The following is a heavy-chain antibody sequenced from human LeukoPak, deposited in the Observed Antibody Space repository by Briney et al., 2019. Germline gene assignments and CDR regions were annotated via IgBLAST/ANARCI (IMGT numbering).Heavy chain of an antibody. CDR1: GYTFTSYD. CDR3: ARVGSVYYYYYGMDV. J-gene: IGHJ6*02. CDR2: MNPNSGNT. Sequence: ASVTVSCKASGYTFTSYDINWVRQATGQGPEWMGWMNPNSGNTGYAQKFQGRVTMTRNTSISTAYMELSSLRSEDTAVYYCARVGSVYYYYYGMDVWGQGTTVTVSS. V-gene: IGHV1-8*01.